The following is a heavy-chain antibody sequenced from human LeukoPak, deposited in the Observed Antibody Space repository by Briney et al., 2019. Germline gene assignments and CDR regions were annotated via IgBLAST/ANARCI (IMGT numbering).Heavy chain of an antibody. D-gene: IGHD3-10*01. CDR3: ARGDGFMIRD. Sequence: GGSLRLSCAASGFSFSSYAMSWVRQAPGKGLEWVSSISSSSSYIYYADSVKGRFTISRDNAKNSLYLQMNSLRVEDTAVYYCARGDGFMIRDWGQGTLVTVSS. CDR2: ISSSSSYI. J-gene: IGHJ4*02. V-gene: IGHV3-21*01. CDR1: GFSFSSYA.